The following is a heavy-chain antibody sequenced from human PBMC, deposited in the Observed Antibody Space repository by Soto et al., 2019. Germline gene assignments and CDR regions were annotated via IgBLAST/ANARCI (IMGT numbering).Heavy chain of an antibody. D-gene: IGHD6-19*01. J-gene: IGHJ5*02. V-gene: IGHV4-39*01. CDR3: ARHYSSGSRNWFDP. Sequence: SETLSLTCSVSGGSINSSSYFWGWVRQPPGKGLEWIGSIYYSGSTYYNPSLRSRVAISVDTSKNQFSLKLSSVTAADTAVFYCARHYSSGSRNWFDPWGQGTLVTVSS. CDR1: GGSINSSSYF. CDR2: IYYSGST.